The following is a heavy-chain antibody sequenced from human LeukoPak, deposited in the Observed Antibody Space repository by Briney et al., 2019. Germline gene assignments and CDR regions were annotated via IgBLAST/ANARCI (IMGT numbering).Heavy chain of an antibody. J-gene: IGHJ5*02. CDR1: GYTFTSYG. D-gene: IGHD5-18*01. Sequence: GASVKVSCKASGYTFTSYGISRVRQAPGQGLEWMGWISAYNGNTNYAQKLQGRVTMTTDTSTSTAYMELRSLRSDDTAVYYCARLKRGYSSGWFDPWGQGTLVTVSS. CDR2: ISAYNGNT. CDR3: ARLKRGYSSGWFDP. V-gene: IGHV1-18*01.